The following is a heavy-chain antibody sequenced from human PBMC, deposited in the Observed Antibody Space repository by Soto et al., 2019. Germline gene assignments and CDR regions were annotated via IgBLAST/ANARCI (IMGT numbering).Heavy chain of an antibody. CDR2: IYHSGST. CDR1: GGSISTSHW. D-gene: IGHD6-19*01. CDR3: ARDSGVAGFDY. J-gene: IGHJ4*02. Sequence: QVHLQESGPGLVKPSGTLSLTCAVSGGSISTSHWWSWVRQPPGKGLEWIGEIYHSGSTNYNPSLQSRVTLAVAMPQPQFSLKLSSVTAADTAVYYCARDSGVAGFDYWGPGTLVTVSS. V-gene: IGHV4-4*02.